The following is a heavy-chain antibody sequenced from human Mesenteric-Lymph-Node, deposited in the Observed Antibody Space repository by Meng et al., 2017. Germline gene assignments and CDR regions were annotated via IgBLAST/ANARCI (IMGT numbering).Heavy chain of an antibody. CDR1: GFTFSRYY. D-gene: IGHD1-26*01. J-gene: IGHJ4*02. V-gene: IGHV3-7*01. CDR2: TNEDGSQK. CDR3: ARGVREGG. Sequence: GESLKISCAASGFTFSRYYMGWVRQAPGKGPEWVANTNEDGSQKLYVDSVRGRFTISRDNAKNSVVLQMDSLRVEDTGVYYCARGVREGGWGQGTLVTVSS.